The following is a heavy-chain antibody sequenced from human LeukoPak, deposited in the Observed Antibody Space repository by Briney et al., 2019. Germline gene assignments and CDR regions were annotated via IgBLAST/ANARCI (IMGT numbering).Heavy chain of an antibody. CDR2: ISGSGGST. CDR3: AKVERLNYYDSSGYYYPAY. CDR1: GFTFSSYS. Sequence: GGSLRLSCAASGFTFSSYSMNWVRQAPGKGLEWVSAISGSGGSTYYADSVKGRFTISRDNSKNTLYLQMNSLRAEDTAVYYCAKVERLNYYDSSGYYYPAYWGQGTLVTVSS. J-gene: IGHJ4*02. D-gene: IGHD3-22*01. V-gene: IGHV3-23*01.